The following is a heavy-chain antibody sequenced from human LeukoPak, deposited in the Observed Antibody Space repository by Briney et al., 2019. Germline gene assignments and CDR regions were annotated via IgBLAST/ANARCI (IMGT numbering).Heavy chain of an antibody. V-gene: IGHV4-34*01. CDR1: GGSLNDYL. D-gene: IGHD3-10*01. J-gene: IGHJ3*02. CDR2: VGHSGTT. Sequence: SETLSLTCAVYGGSLNDYLWSWIRQPPGQGLEWIGEVGHSGTTNYNPSLKGRVTISVDTSKNQFSLKLNSVTAADTAVYFCARELISSRAAFDTWGQGTVVTVSS. CDR3: ARELISSRAAFDT.